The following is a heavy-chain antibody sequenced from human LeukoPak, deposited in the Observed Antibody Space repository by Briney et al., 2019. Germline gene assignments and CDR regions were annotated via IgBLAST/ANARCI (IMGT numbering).Heavy chain of an antibody. J-gene: IGHJ4*02. Sequence: PGGSLRLSCAASGFTFSSYWMSWVRQAPGKGLEWVANIKQDGSEKYYVDSVKGRFTISRDNAKNSLYLQMNSLRAEDTAVYYCARDPGFGELSPFDYWGQGTLVTDSS. V-gene: IGHV3-7*01. CDR1: GFTFSSYW. CDR2: IKQDGSEK. CDR3: ARDPGFGELSPFDY. D-gene: IGHD3-10*01.